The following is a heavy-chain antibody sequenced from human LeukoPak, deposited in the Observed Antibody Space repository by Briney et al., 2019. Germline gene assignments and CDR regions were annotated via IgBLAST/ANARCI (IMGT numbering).Heavy chain of an antibody. D-gene: IGHD5-18*01. CDR2: IYYSGST. CDR3: ASTNRGYSYGYSGAFDI. J-gene: IGHJ3*02. CDR1: GGSISSYY. V-gene: IGHV4-59*12. Sequence: SQTLSLTCTVSGGSISSYYWSWIRQPPGKRLEWIGYIYYSGSTNYNPSLKSRVTISVDTSKNQFSLKLSSVTAADTAVYYCASTNRGYSYGYSGAFDIWGQGTMVTVSS.